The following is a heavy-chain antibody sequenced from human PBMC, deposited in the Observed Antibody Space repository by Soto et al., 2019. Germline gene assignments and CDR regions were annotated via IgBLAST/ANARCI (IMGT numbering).Heavy chain of an antibody. Sequence: QVQLVESGGGVVQPGRSLRLSCAASGFIFGNYAVHWVRQAPGRGLEWLAVISDDGNNKYYADSVKGRFTISRDNSKNTLYLQMNSLRAEDTAVYFCGKGSGTLVRGILESWGQGTLVTGSS. CDR3: GKGSGTLVRGILES. CDR2: ISDDGNNK. CDR1: GFIFGNYA. J-gene: IGHJ5*02. D-gene: IGHD3-3*01. V-gene: IGHV3-30*04.